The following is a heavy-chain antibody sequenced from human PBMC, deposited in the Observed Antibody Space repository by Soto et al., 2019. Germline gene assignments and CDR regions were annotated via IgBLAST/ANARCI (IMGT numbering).Heavy chain of an antibody. V-gene: IGHV1-69*13. CDR1: GGTFSSYA. J-gene: IGHJ4*02. CDR2: IIPIFGTA. Sequence: ASVKVSCKASGGTFSSYAISWVRQAPGQGLEWMGGIIPIFGTANYAQKFQGRVTITADESTSTAYMELSSLRSEDTAVYYCARTPYDILTGYESGWGQGTLVTVSS. CDR3: ARTPYDILTGYESG. D-gene: IGHD3-9*01.